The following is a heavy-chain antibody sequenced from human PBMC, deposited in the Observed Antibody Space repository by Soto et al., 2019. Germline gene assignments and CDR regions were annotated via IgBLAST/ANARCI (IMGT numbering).Heavy chain of an antibody. V-gene: IGHV1-46*01. Sequence: GASVKGSCNASGYTFTSYYMHWVRQAPGRGLEWMGIINPSGGSTSYAQKFQGRVTMTRDTSTSTVYMELSSPRSEDTAVYYCARDCGYGAFDIWGQGTMGTVSS. CDR1: GYTFTSYY. CDR2: INPSGGST. J-gene: IGHJ3*02. CDR3: ARDCGYGAFDI. D-gene: IGHD2-15*01.